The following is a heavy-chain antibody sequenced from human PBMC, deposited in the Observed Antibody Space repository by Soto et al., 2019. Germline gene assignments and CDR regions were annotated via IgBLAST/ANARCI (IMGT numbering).Heavy chain of an antibody. J-gene: IGHJ6*02. Sequence: GGSLRLSCAASGFTFSSYAMSWVRQAPGKGLEWVSAISGSGGSTYYADSVKGRFTISRDNSKNTLYLQMNSLRAEDTAVYYCAKAPSIAVAGPYYYYGMDVWGQGTTVTVSS. CDR2: ISGSGGST. CDR1: GFTFSSYA. CDR3: AKAPSIAVAGPYYYYGMDV. D-gene: IGHD6-19*01. V-gene: IGHV3-23*01.